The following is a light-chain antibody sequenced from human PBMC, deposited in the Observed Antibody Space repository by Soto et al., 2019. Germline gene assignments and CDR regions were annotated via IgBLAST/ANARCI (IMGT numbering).Light chain of an antibody. Sequence: QSALTQPASVSGSPGQSITISSTGTTSDVGGYNYVSWYQQHPGKAPKLMIYEVSNRPSGVSNRFSGSKSGNTASLTISGLQAEDEADYYCSSYISSSTYVFGTGTKLTVL. CDR1: TSDVGGYNY. CDR3: SSYISSSTYV. V-gene: IGLV2-14*01. CDR2: EVS. J-gene: IGLJ1*01.